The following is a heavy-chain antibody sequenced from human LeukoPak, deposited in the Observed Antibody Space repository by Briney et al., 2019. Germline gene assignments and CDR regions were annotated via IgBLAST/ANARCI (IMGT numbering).Heavy chain of an antibody. D-gene: IGHD3-10*01. V-gene: IGHV1-2*06. CDR2: INPNSGGT. CDR3: ARAMFPEYYYGSGSLSDV. J-gene: IGHJ4*02. CDR1: GYTFTGYY. Sequence: ASVKVSYKASGYTFTGYYMHWVRQAPGQGLEWMGRINPNSGGTNYAQKFQGRVTMTRDTSISTAYMELSRLRSDDTAVYYCARAMFPEYYYGSGSLSDVWGQGTLVTVSS.